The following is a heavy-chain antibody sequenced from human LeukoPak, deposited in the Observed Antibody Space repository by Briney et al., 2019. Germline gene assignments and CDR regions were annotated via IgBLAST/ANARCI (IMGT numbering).Heavy chain of an antibody. J-gene: IGHJ1*01. Sequence: PGRSLRLSCAASGFTFSSYAMHWVRQAPGKGLEWVAVISYDGSNKYYADSVKGRFTISGDNSKNTLYLQMNSLRAEDTAVYYCARDIVRVQSIAAAGTLAEYFQHWGQGTLVTVSS. CDR2: ISYDGSNK. CDR3: ARDIVRVQSIAAAGTLAEYFQH. D-gene: IGHD6-13*01. V-gene: IGHV3-30-3*01. CDR1: GFTFSSYA.